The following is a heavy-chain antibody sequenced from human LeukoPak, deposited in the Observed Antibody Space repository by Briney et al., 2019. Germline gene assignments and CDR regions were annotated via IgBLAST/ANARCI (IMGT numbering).Heavy chain of an antibody. D-gene: IGHD4-17*01. V-gene: IGHV1-2*02. J-gene: IGHJ5*02. CDR3: ARPHGDYYNWFDP. Sequence: APVMVSCKASGYTFTDYYIHWVRQAPGQGLEWMGWINPNSVDTNYAQKFQDRVTLTRDTSITTAYMELTNLRSDDTAVYYCARPHGDYYNWFDPWGQGTLVTVSS. CDR2: INPNSVDT. CDR1: GYTFTDYY.